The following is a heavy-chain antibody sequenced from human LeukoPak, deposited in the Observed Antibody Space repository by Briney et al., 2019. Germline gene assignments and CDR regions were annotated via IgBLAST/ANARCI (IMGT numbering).Heavy chain of an antibody. CDR2: ISWDGGST. CDR1: GFTFDDYA. V-gene: IGHV3-43D*03. Sequence: PGGSLRLSCAASGFTFDDYAMHWVRQAPGKGLEWVSLISWDGGSTYYADSVKGRFTISRDNSKNSLYLQMNSLRAEDTAVYYCAKVVGGSGWYSSLWYFDYWGQGTLVTVSS. CDR3: AKVVGGSGWYSSLWYFDY. J-gene: IGHJ4*02. D-gene: IGHD6-19*01.